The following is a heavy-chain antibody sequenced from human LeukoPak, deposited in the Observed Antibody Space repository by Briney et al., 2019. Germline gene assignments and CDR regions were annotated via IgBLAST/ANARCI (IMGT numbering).Heavy chain of an antibody. D-gene: IGHD1-1*01. V-gene: IGHV3-30*04. CDR1: GFTFSSHA. Sequence: HPGRSLRLSCAASGFTFSSHAMHWVRQAPGKGLEWVAVISYDGSNKYYADSVKGRFTISRDNSKNTLYLQMNSLRAEDTAVYYCARAWYNWNLGYWGQGTLVTVSS. CDR3: ARAWYNWNLGY. CDR2: ISYDGSNK. J-gene: IGHJ4*02.